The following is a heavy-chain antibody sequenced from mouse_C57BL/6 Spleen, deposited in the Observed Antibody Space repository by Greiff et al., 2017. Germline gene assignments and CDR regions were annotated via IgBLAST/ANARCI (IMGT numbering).Heavy chain of an antibody. Sequence: QVQLQQSGAELVRPGASVTLSCKASGYTFTDYEMHWVKQTPVHGLEWIGAIDPESGGTAYNQKFKGKAILTADKSSSTAYMELRSLTSEDSAVYYGTRGNYGYGYYFDYGGQGTTLTVSS. CDR3: TRGNYGYGYYFDY. V-gene: IGHV1-15*01. CDR1: GYTFTDYE. J-gene: IGHJ2*01. D-gene: IGHD2-2*01. CDR2: IDPESGGT.